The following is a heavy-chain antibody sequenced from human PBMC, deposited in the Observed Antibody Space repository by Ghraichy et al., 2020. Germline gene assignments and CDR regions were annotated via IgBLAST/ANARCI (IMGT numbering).Heavy chain of an antibody. CDR3: ARRVFSGIFGVVDV. V-gene: IGHV4-34*01. Sequence: SETLSLTCAVYGGSFSDYYWSWIRQPPGKGLEWIGEINHSGSTNYNPSLKSRVTISVDTSKNQFSLKLSSVTAADTAVYYCARRVFSGIFGVVDVWGQGTLVTVSS. D-gene: IGHD3-3*01. CDR2: INHSGST. J-gene: IGHJ4*02. CDR1: GGSFSDYY.